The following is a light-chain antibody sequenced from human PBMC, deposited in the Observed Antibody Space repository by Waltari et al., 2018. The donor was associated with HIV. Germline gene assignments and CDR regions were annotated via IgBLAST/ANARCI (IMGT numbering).Light chain of an antibody. Sequence: QSALTQPASVSGSPGQSITISCTGTISDIGSYNLVSWYQQYPGRAPKRIIYEVSKRPSGITDRFSGCKYGNRASLTVAGLKVEDEADYYCCSYAGGRVFVLFGGGTRLTV. CDR2: EVS. CDR1: ISDIGSYNL. V-gene: IGLV2-23*02. J-gene: IGLJ2*01. CDR3: CSYAGGRVFVL.